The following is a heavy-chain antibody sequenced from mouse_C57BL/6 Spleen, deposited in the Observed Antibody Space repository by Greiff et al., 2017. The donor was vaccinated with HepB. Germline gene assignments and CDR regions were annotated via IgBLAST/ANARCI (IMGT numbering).Heavy chain of an antibody. CDR1: GFSLTSYG. D-gene: IGHD1-1*01. V-gene: IGHV2-2*01. CDR2: IWSGGST. J-gene: IGHJ1*03. Sequence: VQLQQSGPGLVQPSQSLSITCTVSGFSLTSYGVHWVRQSPGKGLEWLGVIWSGGSTDYNAAFIYSLSISKDNSKSQVFFKMNSLQADDTAIYYCASDYYGSSSGVWGTGTTVTVAS. CDR3: ASDYYGSSSGV.